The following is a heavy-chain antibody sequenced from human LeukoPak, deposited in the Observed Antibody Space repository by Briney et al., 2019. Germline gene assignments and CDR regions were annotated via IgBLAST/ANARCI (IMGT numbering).Heavy chain of an antibody. D-gene: IGHD6-19*01. V-gene: IGHV3-23*01. CDR2: ISGSGGST. Sequence: PGGSLRLSCAASGFTFSSYAMSWVRQAPGKGLEWVSVISGSGGSTYSAESVKGRFTISRDNSKNTLYLPMNSLRVEDTAVYYCPKGPRASGWTYFDYWGQGTLVTVSS. CDR3: PKGPRASGWTYFDY. J-gene: IGHJ4*02. CDR1: GFTFSSYA.